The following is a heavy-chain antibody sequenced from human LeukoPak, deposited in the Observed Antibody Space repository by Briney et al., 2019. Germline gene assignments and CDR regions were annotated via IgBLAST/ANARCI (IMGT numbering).Heavy chain of an antibody. D-gene: IGHD3-10*01. CDR3: ARHRGYGSGSYYNEFDY. CDR1: GGFISSYY. V-gene: IGHV4-59*08. Sequence: SETLSLTCTVSGGFISSYYWSWIRQPPGKGLEWIGYIYYSGSTNYNPSLKSRVTISVGTSKNQFSLKLSSVTAADTAVYYCARHRGYGSGSYYNEFDYWGQGTLVTVSS. CDR2: IYYSGST. J-gene: IGHJ4*02.